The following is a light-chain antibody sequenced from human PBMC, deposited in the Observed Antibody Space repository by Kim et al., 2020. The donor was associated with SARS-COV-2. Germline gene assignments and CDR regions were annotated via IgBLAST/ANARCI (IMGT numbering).Light chain of an antibody. CDR2: DVS. CDR3: SSYTSTRTLV. CDR1: SSDVGGYKY. Sequence: GQSITISCTGTSSDVGGYKYVSWYQQHPGKAPKLIIYDVSKRPSGVSSRFSGSKSGNTASLTISGLQAEDEADYYCSSYTSTRTLVFGGGTQLTVL. J-gene: IGLJ3*02. V-gene: IGLV2-14*03.